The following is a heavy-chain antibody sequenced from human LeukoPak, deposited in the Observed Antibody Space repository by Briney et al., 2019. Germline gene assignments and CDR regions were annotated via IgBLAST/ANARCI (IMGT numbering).Heavy chain of an antibody. D-gene: IGHD3-22*01. CDR2: IWYDGSNK. CDR3: ARAKGGYYVDY. V-gene: IGHV3-33*01. J-gene: IGHJ4*02. CDR1: GFTFSSYG. Sequence: GRSLRLSCAASGFTFSSYGMHWVRQAPGKGLEWVAVIWYDGSNKYYADSVKGRFTISRDNPKNTLYLQMNSLRAEDTAVYYCARAKGGYYVDYWGQGTLVTVSS.